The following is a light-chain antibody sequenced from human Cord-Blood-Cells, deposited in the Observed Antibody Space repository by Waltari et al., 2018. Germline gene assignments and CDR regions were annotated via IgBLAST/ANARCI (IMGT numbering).Light chain of an antibody. CDR2: GNS. J-gene: IGLJ3*02. CDR1: SSNIGAGYD. Sequence: QSVLTQPPSVSGAPGQRVTISCTGSSSNIGAGYDVHWYQPLPGTAPKPLIYGNSNRPSGVPDRFSGSKSGTSASLAITGLQAEDEADYYCQSYDSSLSGSWVFGGGTKLTVL. V-gene: IGLV1-40*01. CDR3: QSYDSSLSGSWV.